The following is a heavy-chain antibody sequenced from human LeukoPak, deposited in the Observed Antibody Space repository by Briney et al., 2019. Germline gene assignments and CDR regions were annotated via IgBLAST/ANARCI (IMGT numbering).Heavy chain of an antibody. CDR1: GGSISSYY. CDR3: ARVLSSSRGPGYYYYGMDV. J-gene: IGHJ6*02. Sequence: SETLSLTCTVSGGSISSYYWSWIRQPAGKGLEWIGRIYTSGSTNYNPSLKSRVTMSVDTSKNQFSLKLSSVTAADTAVYYCARVLSSSRGPGYYYYGMDVWGQGTTVTVSS. CDR2: IYTSGST. D-gene: IGHD2-15*01. V-gene: IGHV4-4*07.